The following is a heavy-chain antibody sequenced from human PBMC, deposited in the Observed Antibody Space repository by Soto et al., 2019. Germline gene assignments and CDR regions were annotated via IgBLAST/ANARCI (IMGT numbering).Heavy chain of an antibody. D-gene: IGHD3-3*01. CDR1: GFTFSSYA. CDR2: ISGSGGST. CDR3: AKKGLYYDFWGGPKNNWFDP. V-gene: IGHV3-23*01. Sequence: GGSLRLSCAASGFTFSSYAMSWVRQAPGKGLEWVSAISGSGGSTYYADSVKGRFTISRDNSKNTLYLQMNSLRAEDTAVYYCAKKGLYYDFWGGPKNNWFDPWGQGTLVTVSS. J-gene: IGHJ5*02.